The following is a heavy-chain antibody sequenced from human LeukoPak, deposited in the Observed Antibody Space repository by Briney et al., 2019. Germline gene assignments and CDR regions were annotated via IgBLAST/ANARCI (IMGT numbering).Heavy chain of an antibody. D-gene: IGHD3-16*01. Sequence: PSETLSLTCTVSGGSISSSNYYWGWIRQPPGKGLEWIGYVYYSGSTNYNPSLKSRVTISVDTSKKQFSLKLSSATAADTAVYYCARVLDLSKRGFDAFDIWGQGTMVTVSS. J-gene: IGHJ3*02. CDR2: VYYSGST. CDR3: ARVLDLSKRGFDAFDI. V-gene: IGHV4-61*05. CDR1: GGSISSSNYY.